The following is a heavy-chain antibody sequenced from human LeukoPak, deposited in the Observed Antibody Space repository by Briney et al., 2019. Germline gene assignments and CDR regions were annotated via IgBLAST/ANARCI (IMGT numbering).Heavy chain of an antibody. D-gene: IGHD2-2*01. CDR3: ARTGVCSSTSCYHNWFDP. V-gene: IGHV3-30*04. CDR2: ISYDGSNK. CDR1: GFTFSSYA. J-gene: IGHJ5*02. Sequence: GGSLRLSCAASGFTFSSYAMHWVRQAPGKGLEWVAVISYDGSNKYYADSVKGRFTISRDNSKNTLYLQMNSLRAEDTAVYYCARTGVCSSTSCYHNWFDPWGQGTLVTVSS.